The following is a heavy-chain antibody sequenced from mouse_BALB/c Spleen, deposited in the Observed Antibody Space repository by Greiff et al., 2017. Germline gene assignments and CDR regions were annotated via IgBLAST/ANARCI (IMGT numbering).Heavy chain of an antibody. J-gene: IGHJ4*01. Sequence: LQESGPELVKPGASVKMSCKASGYTFTSYVMHWVKQKPGQGLEWIGYINPYNDGTKYNEKFKGKATLTSDKSSSTAYMELSSLTSEDSAVYYCARGDYRYDGGPAMDYWGQGTSVTVSS. CDR1: GYTFTSYV. D-gene: IGHD2-14*01. CDR2: INPYNDGT. V-gene: IGHV1-14*01. CDR3: ARGDYRYDGGPAMDY.